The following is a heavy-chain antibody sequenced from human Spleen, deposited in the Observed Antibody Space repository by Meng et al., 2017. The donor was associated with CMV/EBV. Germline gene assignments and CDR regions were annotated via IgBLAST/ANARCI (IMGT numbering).Heavy chain of an antibody. CDR1: GGSFSGHY. Sequence: SETLSLTCAVYGGSFSGHYWSWIRQPPGKGLEWIGDISHSESTNYNPSLKSRVTISVDTSKNQFSLKLSSVTAADTAVYYCARDLRNLVGAILYHDAFDIWGQGTMVTVSS. CDR3: ARDLRNLVGAILYHDAFDI. V-gene: IGHV4-34*01. J-gene: IGHJ3*02. CDR2: ISHSEST. D-gene: IGHD1-26*01.